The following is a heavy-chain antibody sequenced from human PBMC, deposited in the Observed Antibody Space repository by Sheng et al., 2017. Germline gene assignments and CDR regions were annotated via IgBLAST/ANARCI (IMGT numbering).Heavy chain of an antibody. CDR1: GFTFTSYA. CDR3: AKGRGSGWYGDDY. CDR2: TSYDGDKK. V-gene: IGHV3-30*04. D-gene: IGHD6-19*01. Sequence: QVQLVESGGGVVQPGRSLRLSCAASGFTFTSYAMYWVRQAPGKGLEWAAFTSYDGDKKYYADSVQGRFTISRDISKNTLYLHMSSLRAEDTAVYYCAKGRGSGWYGDDYWGQGTLVTVSS. J-gene: IGHJ4*02.